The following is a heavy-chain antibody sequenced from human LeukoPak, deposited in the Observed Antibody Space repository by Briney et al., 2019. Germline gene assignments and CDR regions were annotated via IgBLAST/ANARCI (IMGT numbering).Heavy chain of an antibody. J-gene: IGHJ1*01. CDR2: ISYSGST. D-gene: IGHD3-22*01. Sequence: SSETLSLTCTVSGGSISSYYWSWIRQPPGKGLEWIGFISYSGSTNYNPSLKSRVTISLDTSKNQFSLNLSSVTAADTAVYFCARSVWDNYYDTSRFQYWGQGTLVTVSS. V-gene: IGHV4-59*08. CDR3: ARSVWDNYYDTSRFQY. CDR1: GGSISSYY.